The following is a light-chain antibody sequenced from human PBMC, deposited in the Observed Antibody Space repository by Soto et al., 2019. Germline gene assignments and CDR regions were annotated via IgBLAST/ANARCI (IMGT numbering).Light chain of an antibody. CDR3: QQLNT. CDR2: AAS. V-gene: IGKV1-9*01. Sequence: DIQLTQSTSFLSASVGDRVTITCRASQGSSSYLAWYQQRPGKAPKLLIYAASSLQTGVPSRFSGSGSGTEFTLTISSLQPEDFATYYCQQLNTFGPGTKVETK. J-gene: IGKJ3*01. CDR1: QGSSSY.